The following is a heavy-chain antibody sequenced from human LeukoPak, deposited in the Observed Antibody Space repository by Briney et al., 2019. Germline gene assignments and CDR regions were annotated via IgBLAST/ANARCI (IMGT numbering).Heavy chain of an antibody. V-gene: IGHV3-23*01. CDR1: GFTFNSYA. CDR3: AREERFLEWSSMDV. Sequence: GGSLRLSCAASGFTFNSYAMIWVRQAPGKGLEWVSGISGSGGDTHYAESVKGRFTISRDNSKNTLYLQMNSLRAEDTAVYYCAREERFLEWSSMDVWGKGTTVTVSS. J-gene: IGHJ6*03. D-gene: IGHD3-3*01. CDR2: ISGSGGDT.